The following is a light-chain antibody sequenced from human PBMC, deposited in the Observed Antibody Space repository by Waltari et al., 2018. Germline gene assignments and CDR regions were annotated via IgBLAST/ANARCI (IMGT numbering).Light chain of an antibody. CDR1: QSISSW. V-gene: IGKV1-5*03. J-gene: IGKJ3*01. CDR2: KAS. CDR3: QQYNSYSRFT. Sequence: DIQMTQSPSTLSASVGDRVTITCRASQSISSWLAWYQQKPGKAPKLLIYKASSLESGVPSRFSGSGSGTEFTRTISSLQPDDFATYYCQQYNSYSRFTFGPGTKVDIK.